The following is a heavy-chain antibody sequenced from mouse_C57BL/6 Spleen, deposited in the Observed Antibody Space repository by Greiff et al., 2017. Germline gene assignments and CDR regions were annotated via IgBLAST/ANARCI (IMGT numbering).Heavy chain of an antibody. CDR2: IYPGDGDT. V-gene: IGHV1-80*01. CDR1: GYAFSSYW. CDR3: ARKGYYGSSLRAMDY. J-gene: IGHJ4*01. Sequence: QVPLKESGAELVKPGASVTISCKASGYAFSSYWMNWVKQRPGKGLEWIGQIYPGDGDTNYNGKFKGKATLTADKSSSTAYMQLSSLTSEDSAVYFCARKGYYGSSLRAMDYWGQGTSVTVSS. D-gene: IGHD1-1*01.